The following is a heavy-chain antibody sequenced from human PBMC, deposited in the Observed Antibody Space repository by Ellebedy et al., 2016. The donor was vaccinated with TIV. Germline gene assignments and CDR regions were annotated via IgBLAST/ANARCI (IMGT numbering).Heavy chain of an antibody. CDR3: ARRSRGPSYYFDY. D-gene: IGHD3-10*01. CDR2: TSGSGGTR. Sequence: GESLKISCAASGFSFNSYIMSWVRQAPGKGLEWVSATSGSGGTRYYADSVKGRFTISRDNAKNSLYLQLSNLRAEDTAVYYCARRSRGPSYYFDYWGQGALVTVSS. V-gene: IGHV3-48*04. J-gene: IGHJ4*02. CDR1: GFSFNSYI.